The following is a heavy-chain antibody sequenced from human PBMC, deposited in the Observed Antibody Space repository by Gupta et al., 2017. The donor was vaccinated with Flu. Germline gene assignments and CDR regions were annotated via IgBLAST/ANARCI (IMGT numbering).Heavy chain of an antibody. Sequence: GFSFRSFAMLWVRQAPGKGLEWVSTISNRGSTTYYADSVKGRFTISRDNSKSTLFLQMNSLRVEDTAVYYCVKDTLGDQPDWCRGTLVTVSS. CDR1: GFSFRSFA. CDR2: ISNRGSTT. CDR3: VKDTLGDQPD. D-gene: IGHD4-17*01. J-gene: IGHJ4*02. V-gene: IGHV3-23*01.